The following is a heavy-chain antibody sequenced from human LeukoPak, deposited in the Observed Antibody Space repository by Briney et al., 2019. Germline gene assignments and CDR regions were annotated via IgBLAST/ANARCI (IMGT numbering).Heavy chain of an antibody. CDR3: ASHTYRGSDKYYFDY. V-gene: IGHV4-4*07. CDR2: IYTSGST. J-gene: IGHJ4*02. CDR1: GGSISSYY. D-gene: IGHD1-26*01. Sequence: SETLSLTCTVSGGSISSYYWSWIRQPAGKGLEWIGRIYTSGSTNYNPSLKSRVTMSVDTSKNQFSLKLSSVTAADTAVYYCASHTYRGSDKYYFDYWGQGTLVTVSS.